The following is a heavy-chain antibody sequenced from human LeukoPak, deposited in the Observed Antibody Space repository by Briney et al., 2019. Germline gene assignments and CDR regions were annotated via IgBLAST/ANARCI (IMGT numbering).Heavy chain of an antibody. D-gene: IGHD6-13*01. CDR2: ISSSSSTI. CDR3: AKEGAITGAGTCYFQY. CDR1: GFTFSSYS. J-gene: IGHJ1*01. V-gene: IGHV3-48*01. Sequence: GGSLRLSCAASGFTFSSYSMNWVRQAPGKGLEWVSYISSSSSTIYYADSVKGRFTISRDNAKNSLYLQMNSLRAEDTAVYYCAKEGAITGAGTCYFQYWGQGTLVTVSS.